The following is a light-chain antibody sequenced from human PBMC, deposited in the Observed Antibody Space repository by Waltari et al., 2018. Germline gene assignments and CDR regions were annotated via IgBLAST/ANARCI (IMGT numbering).Light chain of an antibody. J-gene: IGKJ5*01. CDR2: WAS. CDR1: QTILSNTSNKKY. V-gene: IGKV4-1*01. CDR3: HQYYTTPIT. Sequence: DIVMTQSPDSLAVSLGERATINCTSSQTILSNTSNKKYLAWYQQKPRQPPKLLIYWASTRESGVPDRFSGSGSGTDFTLTISSLQAEDVAVYYCHQYYTTPITFGQGTRLEIK.